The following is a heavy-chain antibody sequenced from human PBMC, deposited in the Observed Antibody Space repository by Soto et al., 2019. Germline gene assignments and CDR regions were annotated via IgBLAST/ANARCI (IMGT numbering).Heavy chain of an antibody. J-gene: IGHJ4*02. CDR1: GFTVSNNY. CDR3: ARDGTYNWV. CDR2: IYSGGAT. D-gene: IGHD1-1*01. Sequence: EVQLVESGGGLVQPGGSLRLSCAASGFTVSNNYMRWVRQAPGKGLEWGSLIYSGGATYYADSVKGRFTISRDNSKKPPYLQMNSLRAEDTAVYYCARDGTYNWVGGQGILVTVSS. V-gene: IGHV3-66*01.